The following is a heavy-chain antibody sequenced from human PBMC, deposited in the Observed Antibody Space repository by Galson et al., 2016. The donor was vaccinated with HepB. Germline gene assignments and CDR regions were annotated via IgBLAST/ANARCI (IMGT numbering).Heavy chain of an antibody. CDR1: GDSISSGSYY. Sequence: ETLSLTCFVSGDSISSGSYYWNWIRQPPGKGLEWIGHVSYSGFIKYNPSLKSRVTISVDKSKNQFSLKVTSVTAADTAVYYCARHVLSIAATGTPWFDPWGQGALVTVSS. V-gene: IGHV4-61*05. J-gene: IGHJ5*02. CDR3: ARHVLSIAATGTPWFDP. CDR2: VSYSGFI. D-gene: IGHD6-13*01.